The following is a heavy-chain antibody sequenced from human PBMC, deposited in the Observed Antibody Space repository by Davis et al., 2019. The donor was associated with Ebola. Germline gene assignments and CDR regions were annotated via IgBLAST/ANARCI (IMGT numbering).Heavy chain of an antibody. CDR3: ARDFAYCSGGSCYSVYYYGMDV. Sequence: GGSLRLSCAASGFTVSSNYMSWVRQAPGKGLEWVSVIYSGGSTYYADSVKGRFTISRDNAKNSLYLQMNSLRAEDTAVYYCARDFAYCSGGSCYSVYYYGMDVWGQGTTVTVSS. CDR1: GFTVSSNY. J-gene: IGHJ6*02. D-gene: IGHD2-15*01. CDR2: IYSGGST. V-gene: IGHV3-66*01.